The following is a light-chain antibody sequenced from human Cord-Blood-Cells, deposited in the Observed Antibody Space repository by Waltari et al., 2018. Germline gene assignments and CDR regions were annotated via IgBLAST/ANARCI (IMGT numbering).Light chain of an antibody. V-gene: IGLV2-14*03. J-gene: IGLJ3*02. CDR1: SRDLGGYNY. CDR2: DVS. Sequence: QSALTQPASVSGSPGQSITISCTGTSRDLGGYNYVSWYQQHPGKAPKLMIYDVSNRPSGVSNRFSGSKSGNTASLTISGLQAEDDADYYCSSYTSSSTWVFGGGTKLTVL. CDR3: SSYTSSSTWV.